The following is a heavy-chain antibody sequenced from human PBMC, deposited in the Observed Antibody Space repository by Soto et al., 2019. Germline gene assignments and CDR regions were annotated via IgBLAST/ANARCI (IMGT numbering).Heavy chain of an antibody. CDR2: IYPGDSDT. V-gene: IGHV5-51*01. CDR1: GYSFTSYW. Sequence: GESLKISCKGSGYSFTSYWIGWVRQMPGKGLEWMGIIYPGDSDTRYSPSFQGQVTISADKSISTAYLQWSSLKASDTAMYYCARLRPPIGYYYGMDVCGQGTTVTVSS. J-gene: IGHJ6*02. CDR3: ARLRPPIGYYYGMDV. D-gene: IGHD3-16*01.